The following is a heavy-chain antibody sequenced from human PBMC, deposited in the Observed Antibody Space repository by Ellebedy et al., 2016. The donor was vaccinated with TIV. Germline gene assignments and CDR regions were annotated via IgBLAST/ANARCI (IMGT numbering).Heavy chain of an antibody. CDR2: INRGNGHT. CDR3: ASARNYYDSSGYYQKSYGMDV. V-gene: IGHV1-3*01. CDR1: VYSFTTYA. Sequence: AASVKVSRKASVYSFTTYAIHWVRPAPGQGLEWMGWINRGNGHTKYSQKFQGRVTITRDTSASTAYMELSSLRSEETAVYYCASARNYYDSSGYYQKSYGMDVWGQGTTVTVSS. J-gene: IGHJ6*02. D-gene: IGHD3-22*01.